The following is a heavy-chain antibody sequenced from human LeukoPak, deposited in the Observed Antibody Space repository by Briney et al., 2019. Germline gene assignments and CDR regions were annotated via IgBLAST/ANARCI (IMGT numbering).Heavy chain of an antibody. J-gene: IGHJ4*02. CDR1: GGSISSYY. Sequence: PSETLSLTCTVSGGSISSYYWSWIRQPPGKGLEWIGYIYYSGSTNYNPSLKSRVTISVDTSKNQFSLKLSSVTAADTAVYYRARASDRIAVAGTDWGQGTLVTVSS. CDR2: IYYSGST. D-gene: IGHD6-19*01. CDR3: ARASDRIAVAGTD. V-gene: IGHV4-59*01.